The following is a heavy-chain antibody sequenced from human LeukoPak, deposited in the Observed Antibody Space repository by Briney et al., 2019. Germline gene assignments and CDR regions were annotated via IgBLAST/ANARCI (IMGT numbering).Heavy chain of an antibody. J-gene: IGHJ4*02. D-gene: IGHD1-26*01. CDR3: ARGGDSGSYFFYRH. CDR1: GFTFSSYA. CDR2: ISYDGSNK. Sequence: PGGSLRLSCAASGFTFSSYAMHWVRQAPGKGLEWVAVISYDGSNKYYADSVKGRFTISRDNSKNTLYLQMNSLRAEDTAVYYCARGGDSGSYFFYRHWGQGTLVTVSS. V-gene: IGHV3-30-3*01.